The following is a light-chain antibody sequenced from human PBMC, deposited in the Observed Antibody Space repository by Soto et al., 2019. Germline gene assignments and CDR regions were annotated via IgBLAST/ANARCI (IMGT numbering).Light chain of an antibody. CDR3: HQRTNWPSIT. V-gene: IGKV3-11*02. Sequence: EIVLTQSPATLSLSPGETATLSCRASQSVSNYLAWYQHKPGQAPRLLIYGASNWATGVSARISGSGSGRDFSLTINSLEPEDSAVYYCHQRTNWPSITFGQGTRLEI. CDR2: GAS. CDR1: QSVSNY. J-gene: IGKJ5*01.